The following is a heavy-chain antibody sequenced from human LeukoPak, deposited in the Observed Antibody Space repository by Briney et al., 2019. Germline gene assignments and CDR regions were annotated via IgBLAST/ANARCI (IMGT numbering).Heavy chain of an antibody. D-gene: IGHD3-3*01. CDR3: AKDGPDYDFWSGYCDY. Sequence: GGSLRLSCAASGFTFSSYAMSWVRQAPGKGLEWVSAISGSGGSTYYADSVKGRFTISGDNSKNTLYLQMNSLRAEDTAVYYCAKDGPDYDFWSGYCDYWGQGTLVTVSS. J-gene: IGHJ4*02. V-gene: IGHV3-23*01. CDR1: GFTFSSYA. CDR2: ISGSGGST.